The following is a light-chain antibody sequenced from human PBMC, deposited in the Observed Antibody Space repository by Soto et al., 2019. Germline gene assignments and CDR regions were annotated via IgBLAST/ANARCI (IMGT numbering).Light chain of an antibody. J-gene: IGKJ1*01. CDR2: KVS. Sequence: DIVMTQTPLSLSVTPGQPASISCRSSQSLVHSDGNTYLSWFQQRPGQSPRRLIYKVSNWDSGAPDRFSGSGSGTDFTLKISRVEAEDVGFYYCMQATYWPWTFGQGTKVDIK. V-gene: IGKV2-30*02. CDR1: QSLVHSDGNTY. CDR3: MQATYWPWT.